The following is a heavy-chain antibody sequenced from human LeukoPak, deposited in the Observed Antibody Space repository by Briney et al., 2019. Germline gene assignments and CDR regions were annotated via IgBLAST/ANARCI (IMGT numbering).Heavy chain of an antibody. CDR2: ITPNSGGT. J-gene: IGHJ4*02. V-gene: IGHV1-2*02. Sequence: ASVKVCCKPSGYTFTDFYMHWVRQAPGQGLEWMGWITPNSGGTDYAQKFQGRVTMTRDTSISTAYMELSRLRSDDTAVYYCAKGDGDYEDYWGQGTLVTVSS. CDR3: AKGDGDYEDY. D-gene: IGHD4-17*01. CDR1: GYTFTDFY.